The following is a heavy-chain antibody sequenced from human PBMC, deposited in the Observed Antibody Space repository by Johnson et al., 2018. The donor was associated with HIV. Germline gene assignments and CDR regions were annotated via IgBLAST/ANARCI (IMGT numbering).Heavy chain of an antibody. Sequence: EVQLVESGGGLVQPGRSLRLSCAASGFTFDDYAMHWVRQAPGKGLAWVSGISWHSGSIGYADSVKGRFTISRANAKNSLYLQMNSLRAEDSALYYCAKDSRYYDYVWGDAFDIWGQGTMVTVSS. CDR2: ISWHSGSI. J-gene: IGHJ3*02. CDR1: GFTFDDYA. D-gene: IGHD3-16*01. V-gene: IGHV3-9*01. CDR3: AKDSRYYDYVWGDAFDI.